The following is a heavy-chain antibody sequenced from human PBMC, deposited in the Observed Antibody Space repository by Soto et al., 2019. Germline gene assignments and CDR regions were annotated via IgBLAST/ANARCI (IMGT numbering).Heavy chain of an antibody. Sequence: QLQLQESGPGLVKPSETLSLTCTVSGGSISSSSYYWGWIRQPPGKGLEWIGSIYYSGSTYYNPSLKSRVTISVDTSKNQFSLKLSSVTAADTAVYYCARYRRDGYIIDYWGQGTLVTVSS. V-gene: IGHV4-39*01. CDR3: ARYRRDGYIIDY. CDR2: IYYSGST. D-gene: IGHD5-12*01. J-gene: IGHJ4*02. CDR1: GGSISSSSYY.